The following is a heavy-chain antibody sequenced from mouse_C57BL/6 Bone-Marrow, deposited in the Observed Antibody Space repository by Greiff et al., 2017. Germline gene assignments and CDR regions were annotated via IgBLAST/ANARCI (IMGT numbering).Heavy chain of an antibody. Sequence: VQLQQSGPVLVKPGASVKMSCTASGYTFTDYYMNWVKQTHGKSLEWIGVINPYNGGSSNNQKIKGKATLTVHKSSITAYMELNSLTCEDSAVYYCARGSHRYFDVWGTGTTVTVSS. CDR3: ARGSHRYFDV. CDR1: GYTFTDYY. J-gene: IGHJ1*03. CDR2: INPYNGGS. V-gene: IGHV1-19*01. D-gene: IGHD1-1*02.